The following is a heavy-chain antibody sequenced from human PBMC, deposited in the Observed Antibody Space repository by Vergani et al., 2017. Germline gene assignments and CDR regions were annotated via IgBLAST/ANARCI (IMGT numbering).Heavy chain of an antibody. CDR3: ARDGSGYYYVNAFDI. Sequence: QVQLVQSGAEVKKPGESLRISCKGSGYSFTSYGISWVRQAPGQGLEWMGWISAYNGNTNYAQKLQGRVTMTTDTSTSTAYMELRSLRSDDTAVYYCARDGSGYYYVNAFDIWGQGTMVTVSS. J-gene: IGHJ3*02. V-gene: IGHV1-18*04. CDR2: ISAYNGNT. CDR1: GYSFTSYG. D-gene: IGHD3-22*01.